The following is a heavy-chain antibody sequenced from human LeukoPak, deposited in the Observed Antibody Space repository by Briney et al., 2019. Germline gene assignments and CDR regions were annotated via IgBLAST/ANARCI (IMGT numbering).Heavy chain of an antibody. J-gene: IGHJ1*01. CDR3: ARDSGGGYYYDSSGYYAEYFQH. D-gene: IGHD3-22*01. CDR2: INPNRGGT. V-gene: IGHV1-2*02. Sequence: ASVKVSCKASGYTFTGYYMHWVRQAPGQGLEWMGWINPNRGGTNYAQKFQGRVTMTRDTSISTAYMELSRLRSDDTAVYYCARDSGGGYYYDSSGYYAEYFQHWGQGTLVTVSS. CDR1: GYTFTGYY.